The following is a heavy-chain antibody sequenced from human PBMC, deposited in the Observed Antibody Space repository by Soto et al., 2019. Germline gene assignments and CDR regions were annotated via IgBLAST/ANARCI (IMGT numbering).Heavy chain of an antibody. CDR2: ISSGSVYI. D-gene: IGHD3-22*01. Sequence: AVGSVRLSCAASGFTFNSYSVNWVRQAPGKGLEWVASISSGSVYIDFADSVKGRFTISRDNAKNSLYLQMNSLRAEDTAVYFCARENYDVSGYFLDYWGQGTPVTVSS. CDR1: GFTFNSYS. V-gene: IGHV3-21*01. J-gene: IGHJ4*02. CDR3: ARENYDVSGYFLDY.